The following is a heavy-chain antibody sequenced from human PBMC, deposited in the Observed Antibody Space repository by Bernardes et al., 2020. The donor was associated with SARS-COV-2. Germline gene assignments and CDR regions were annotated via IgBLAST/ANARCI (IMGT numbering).Heavy chain of an antibody. V-gene: IGHV3-30*18. J-gene: IGHJ6*02. Sequence: GGSLRLSCVTSGFIFSDYTMHWVRQAPGKGLEWAAAISYDGSNKFYADSVKGRFTISRDNSKNTLYLELYSLRAEDTAVYYCAKEYFSSTSCYMGSYYFYYGMDVWGQGTPVTVSS. CDR2: ISYDGSNK. D-gene: IGHD2-2*02. CDR1: GFIFSDYT. CDR3: AKEYFSSTSCYMGSYYFYYGMDV.